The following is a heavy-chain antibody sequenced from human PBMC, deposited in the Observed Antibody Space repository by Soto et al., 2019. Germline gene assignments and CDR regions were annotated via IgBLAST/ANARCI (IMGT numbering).Heavy chain of an antibody. CDR3: ARAGSAGTTVLDY. D-gene: IGHD1-1*01. J-gene: IGHJ4*02. Sequence: QVQLQESGPGLVKPSETLSLTCTVSGGSISSYYWSWVRQPPGKGLEWIGYIYYSGSTNYNPSLKSRVTISVDTSKNQFSLKLSSVTAADTAVYYCARAGSAGTTVLDYWGQGTLVTVSS. CDR1: GGSISSYY. CDR2: IYYSGST. V-gene: IGHV4-59*01.